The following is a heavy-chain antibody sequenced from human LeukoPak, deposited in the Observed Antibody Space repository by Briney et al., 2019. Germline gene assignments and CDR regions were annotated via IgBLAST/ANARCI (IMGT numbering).Heavy chain of an antibody. V-gene: IGHV4-34*01. Sequence: PSETLSLTCTVSGGSISSYYWSWIRQPPGKGLEWIGEINHSGSTNYNPSLKSRVTITVDTSKNQFSLKLSSVTAADTAVYYCARRVLRRLRYDFWSGPWSQGTLVTVSS. CDR1: GGSISSYY. CDR3: ARRVLRRLRYDFWSGP. D-gene: IGHD3-3*01. J-gene: IGHJ5*02. CDR2: INHSGST.